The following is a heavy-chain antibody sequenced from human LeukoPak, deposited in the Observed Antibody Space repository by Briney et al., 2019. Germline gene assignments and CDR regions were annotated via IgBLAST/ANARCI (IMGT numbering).Heavy chain of an antibody. CDR2: ITGRGETK. Sequence: GGSLRLSCAASGFTFSNYGMNWVRLAPGKGLEWVSGITGRGETKYYADSVKGRFTISRDNSKNTLYLQMNSLRAEDTAVYYCANTGGDSYGAAFGYYYYYMDVWGKGTTVTVSS. CDR3: ANTGGDSYGAAFGYYYYYMDV. D-gene: IGHD5-18*01. CDR1: GFTFSNYG. J-gene: IGHJ6*03. V-gene: IGHV3-23*01.